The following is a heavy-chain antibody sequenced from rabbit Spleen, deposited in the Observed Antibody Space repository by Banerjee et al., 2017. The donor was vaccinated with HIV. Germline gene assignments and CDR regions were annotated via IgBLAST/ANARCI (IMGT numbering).Heavy chain of an antibody. V-gene: IGHV1S47*01. Sequence: QEQLVESGGGLVQPGGSLKLSCKASRFDVSNYGMSWVRQAPGKGLEWIGYIEPIFGNTYYANWVNGRFSISRENAQNTVSLQMTSLTAADTATYFCARDTSSSFSSYGMDLWGQGTLVTVS. D-gene: IGHD1-1*01. CDR3: ARDTSSSFSSYGMDL. J-gene: IGHJ6*01. CDR2: IEPIFGNT. CDR1: RFDVSNYG.